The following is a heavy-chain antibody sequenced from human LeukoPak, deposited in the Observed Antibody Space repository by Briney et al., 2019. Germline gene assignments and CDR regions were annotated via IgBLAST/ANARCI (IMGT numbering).Heavy chain of an antibody. CDR3: ARDGFTAGTWFDP. CDR2: IYYSGST. D-gene: IGHD1-1*01. J-gene: IGHJ5*02. V-gene: IGHV4-59*01. CDR1: GGSISSYY. Sequence: PSETLSPTCTVSGGSISSYYWSWIRQPPGKGLEWIGYIYYSGSTNYNPSLKSRVTISVDTSKNQFSLKLSSVTAADTAVYYCARDGFTAGTWFDPWGQGTLSPSPQ.